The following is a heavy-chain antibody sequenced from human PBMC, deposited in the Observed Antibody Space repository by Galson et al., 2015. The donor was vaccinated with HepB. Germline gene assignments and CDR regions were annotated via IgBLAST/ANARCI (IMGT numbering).Heavy chain of an antibody. D-gene: IGHD3-3*01. CDR3: TKERISIFGVTLVPDSGMDV. CDR2: ISQDGRDT. CDR1: GFSFRNYV. Sequence: SLRLSCAASGFSFRNYVMNWVRQPPGKGLEWVAIISQDGRDTYYEDSVKGRFAISRDNSNNTLYLQMNSLRTGDTAMYYCTKERISIFGVTLVPDSGMDVWGQGTTVTVSS. J-gene: IGHJ6*02. V-gene: IGHV3-30*18.